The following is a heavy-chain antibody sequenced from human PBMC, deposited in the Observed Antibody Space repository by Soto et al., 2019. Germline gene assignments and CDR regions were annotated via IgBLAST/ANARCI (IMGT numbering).Heavy chain of an antibody. V-gene: IGHV1-3*01. CDR3: ARDLSGRTWFDP. CDR1: GYTFTSYA. J-gene: IGHJ5*02. Sequence: ASVKVSCKASGYTFTSYAMHWVRQAPGQRLEWMGWINAGNGNTKYSQKSQGRVTITRDTSASTAYMELSSLRSEDTPVYYCARDLSGRTWFDPWGQGTLVTVSS. CDR2: INAGNGNT.